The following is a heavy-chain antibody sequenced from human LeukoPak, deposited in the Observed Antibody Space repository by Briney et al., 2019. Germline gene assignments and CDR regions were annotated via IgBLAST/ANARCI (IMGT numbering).Heavy chain of an antibody. V-gene: IGHV4-59*01. CDR1: NDSISRYY. CDR2: IYNSERT. Sequence: SETLSLTCTVSNDSISRYYWTWIRQSPGKGLEWICYIYNSERTSYNPSLKSRVTISMDMSKNQFSLRLNSVTAADTAVYYCARGLSWVDPWGQGALVTVSS. CDR3: ARGLSWVDP. J-gene: IGHJ5*02.